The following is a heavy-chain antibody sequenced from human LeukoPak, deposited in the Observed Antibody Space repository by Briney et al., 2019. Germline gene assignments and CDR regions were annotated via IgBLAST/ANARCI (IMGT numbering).Heavy chain of an antibody. V-gene: IGHV1-58*02. CDR2: IVVGSGNT. D-gene: IGHD3-10*01. CDR1: GFTFTSSA. Sequence: SVKVSCKASGFTFTSSAMQWVRQARGPRLEWIGWIVVGSGNTNYAQKFQERVTITRDMSTSTAYMELSSLRSEDTAVYYCARGFGELFPHWFDPWGQGTLVAVSS. J-gene: IGHJ5*02. CDR3: ARGFGELFPHWFDP.